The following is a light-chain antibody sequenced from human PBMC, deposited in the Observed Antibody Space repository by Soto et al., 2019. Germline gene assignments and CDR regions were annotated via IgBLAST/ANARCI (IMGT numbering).Light chain of an antibody. CDR2: DVT. CDR1: SSDVGGYNS. Sequence: QSALTQPASVSGSPGQSITISCTGTSSDVGGYNSVSWYRQDPGKAPKLIIYDVTYRPSGVSNRFSVSKSGNTSSLTISGLQFEDEADYHCSSFTSSITYVFGTGTQLTVL. J-gene: IGLJ1*01. V-gene: IGLV2-14*01. CDR3: SSFTSSITYV.